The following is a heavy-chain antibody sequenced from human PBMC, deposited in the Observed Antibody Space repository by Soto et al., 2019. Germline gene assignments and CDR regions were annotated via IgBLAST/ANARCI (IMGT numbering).Heavy chain of an antibody. CDR1: GFSFNRSGMS. CDR2: IYWDGDK. D-gene: IGHD4-17*01. CDR3: AHSQAVSRDYYLTFAF. J-gene: IGHJ4*02. Sequence: QITLKESGPPLVQPTQTLTLTCTFSGFSFNRSGMSVGWIRQPPGKGLEWLALIYWDGDKRYSPSLMTRLAISKDAPRSQVVLTVTDLHPVETATYCCAHSQAVSRDYYLTFAFWAQATPITVSS. V-gene: IGHV2-5*02.